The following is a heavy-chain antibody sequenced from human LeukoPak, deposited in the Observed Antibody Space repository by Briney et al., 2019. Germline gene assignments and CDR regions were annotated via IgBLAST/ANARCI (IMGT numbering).Heavy chain of an antibody. CDR3: ARGLDYGDYFDY. CDR2: FCSARST. V-gene: IGHV3-53*01. D-gene: IGHD4-17*01. CDR1: GFTVSSNY. J-gene: IGHJ4*02. Sequence: GGSLRLSCAASGFTVSSNYMSWVRQAPGKGLEWVSVFCSARSTYYADSVKGRFTISRDNSKNTLYLQMNSLRAEDTAVYYCARGLDYGDYFDYWGQGTLVTVSS.